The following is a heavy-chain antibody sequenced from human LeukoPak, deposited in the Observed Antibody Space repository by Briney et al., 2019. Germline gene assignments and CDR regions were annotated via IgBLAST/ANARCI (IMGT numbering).Heavy chain of an antibody. V-gene: IGHV1-2*02. Sequence: ASVKVSCKASGYTFTGYFIHYVRQAPGQGREWMGWIDPNSDNIRYSETFKDRVTMTRDTSTNTAYMELSWLRSDDTAVYYCARSAYNYGYVYFDHWGQGTLVIVSS. J-gene: IGHJ4*02. CDR2: IDPNSDNI. CDR1: GYTFTGYF. CDR3: ARSAYNYGYVYFDH. D-gene: IGHD5-18*01.